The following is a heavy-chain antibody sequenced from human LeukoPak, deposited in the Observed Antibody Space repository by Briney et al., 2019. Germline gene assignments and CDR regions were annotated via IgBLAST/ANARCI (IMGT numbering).Heavy chain of an antibody. CDR1: GGSFSGYY. J-gene: IGHJ4*02. Sequence: PSETLSLTCAVYGGSFSGYYWSWIRQPPGKGLEWIGEINHSGSTNYNPSLKSRVTISVDTSKNQFSLKLSSVTAADTAVYYCARGYGSGSAYFDYWGQGTLVTVSS. V-gene: IGHV4-34*01. CDR2: INHSGST. CDR3: ARGYGSGSAYFDY. D-gene: IGHD3-10*01.